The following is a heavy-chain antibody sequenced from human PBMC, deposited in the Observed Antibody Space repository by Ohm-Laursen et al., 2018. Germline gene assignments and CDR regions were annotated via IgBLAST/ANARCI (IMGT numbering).Heavy chain of an antibody. CDR3: ARTIAAAGKSVPHYFDY. D-gene: IGHD6-13*01. CDR1: GGSISSYY. J-gene: IGHJ4*02. Sequence: SETLSLTCTVSGGSISSYYWSWIRQPPGKGLEWIGYIYYSGSTNYNPSLKSRVTISVDTSKNQFSLKLSSVTAADTAVYYCARTIAAAGKSVPHYFDYWGQGTLVTVSS. CDR2: IYYSGST. V-gene: IGHV4-59*08.